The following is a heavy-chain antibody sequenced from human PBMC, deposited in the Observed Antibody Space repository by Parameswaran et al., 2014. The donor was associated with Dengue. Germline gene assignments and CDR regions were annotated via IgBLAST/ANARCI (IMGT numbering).Heavy chain of an antibody. V-gene: IGHV4-39*01. CDR3: ARGYSYGHPAV. CDR2: IYYSGST. Sequence: ASETLSLTCTVSGGSISSSTFYWVWIRQPPGKGLEWIGNIYYSGSTYYTPSLKSRVTISVDTSKNQFSLNLNSVTAADTAVYFCARGYSYGHPAVWGQGTLVTVSS. J-gene: IGHJ4*02. CDR1: GGSISSSTFY. D-gene: IGHD5-18*01.